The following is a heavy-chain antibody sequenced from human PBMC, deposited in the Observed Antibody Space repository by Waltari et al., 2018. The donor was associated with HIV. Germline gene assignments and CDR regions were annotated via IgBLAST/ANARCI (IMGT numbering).Heavy chain of an antibody. CDR2: SSSSGTYI. CDR3: AKVDTHGYLPYN. D-gene: IGHD5-12*01. J-gene: IGHJ4*02. CDR1: GFTFSGHT. V-gene: IGHV3-21*01. Sequence: EVQLVESGGGLVKPGGSLRLSCAASGFTFSGHTMNWVRQAPGKGLEWGSSSSSSGTYIYYVDSVQGRFTISRDNAKNSLYLQMNSLRVEDTAIYYSAKVDTHGYLPYNWGQGTLVTVSS.